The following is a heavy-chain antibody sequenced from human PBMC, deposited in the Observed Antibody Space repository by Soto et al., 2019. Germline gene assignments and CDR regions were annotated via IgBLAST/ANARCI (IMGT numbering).Heavy chain of an antibody. Sequence: QVQLVESGGGVVQPGRSLRLSCAASGFTFSSYAMHWVRQAPGTGLEWVAVISYDGSNKYYADSVKGRFTISRDNSKNTLYLQMNSLRAEDTAVYYCANDGSTGAFDIWGQGTMVTVSS. CDR2: ISYDGSNK. CDR1: GFTFSSYA. CDR3: ANDGSTGAFDI. V-gene: IGHV3-30*18. J-gene: IGHJ3*02. D-gene: IGHD3-10*01.